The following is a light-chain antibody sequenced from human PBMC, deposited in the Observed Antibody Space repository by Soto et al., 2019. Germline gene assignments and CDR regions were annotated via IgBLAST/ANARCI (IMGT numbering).Light chain of an antibody. J-gene: IGKJ2*01. Sequence: GKRDTRACRSSQSISSYLAWYQQKPGQAPRLLIYDASNRATGISARFKGSGSGTDFTLTICILQAEDVARDYCPDSASLLKTFCHGTKL. V-gene: IGKV3-11*01. CDR1: QSISSY. CDR3: PDSASLLKT. CDR2: DAS.